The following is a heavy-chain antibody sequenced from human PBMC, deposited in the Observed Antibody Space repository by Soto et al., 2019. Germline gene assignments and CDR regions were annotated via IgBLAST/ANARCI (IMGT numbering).Heavy chain of an antibody. V-gene: IGHV4-31*03. CDR3: ERCSLVVVPAHGFEP. CDR2: IYYSGTT. J-gene: IGHJ5*02. Sequence: SETLSLTCTVSGGSISSGGYYWSWIRQHPGKGLEWIGYIYYSGTTYYNPSLKSRVTISVDTSKNQLSMKLSSVSAEDTALYYCERCSLVVVPAHGFEPWGRGTLVT. CDR1: GGSISSGGYY. D-gene: IGHD2-15*01.